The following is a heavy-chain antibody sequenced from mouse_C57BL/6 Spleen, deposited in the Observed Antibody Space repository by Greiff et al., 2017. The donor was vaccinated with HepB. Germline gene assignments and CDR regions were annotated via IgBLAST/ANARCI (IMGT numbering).Heavy chain of an antibody. V-gene: IGHV1-22*01. J-gene: IGHJ2*01. CDR2: INPNNGGT. CDR3: ARRGRVWYYFDY. CDR1: GYTFTDYN. Sequence: VQLQQSGPELVKPGASVKMSCKASGYTFTDYNMHWVKQSHGKSLEWIGYINPNNGGTSYNQKFKGKATLTVNKSSSTAYMELRSLTSEDSAVYYCARRGRVWYYFDYWGQGTTLTVSS.